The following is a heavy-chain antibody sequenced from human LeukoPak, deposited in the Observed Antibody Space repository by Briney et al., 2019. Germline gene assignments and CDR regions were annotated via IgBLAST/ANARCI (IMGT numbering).Heavy chain of an antibody. CDR1: GFSFSNYG. J-gene: IGHJ3*02. CDR3: AKTYSSTWSLGAFHI. V-gene: IGHV3-30*18. Sequence: PGRSLRLSCAASGFSFSNYGMHWVRQAPGKGLEWVAAISYDGSSVHYVDSVKGRFAISRNSSTNTLYLQMNSLRAEDTAVYYCAKTYSSTWSLGAFHIWGQGTIVTVAS. CDR2: ISYDGSSV. D-gene: IGHD6-13*01.